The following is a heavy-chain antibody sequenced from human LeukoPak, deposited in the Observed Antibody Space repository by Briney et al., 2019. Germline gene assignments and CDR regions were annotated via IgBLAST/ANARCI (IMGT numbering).Heavy chain of an antibody. Sequence: SETLSLTCAVYGGSFSGYYWSWIRQPPGKGLEWIGEINHSGSTNYNPSLKSRVTISVDTSKNQFSLKLSSVTAADTAVYYCARGRTYYYGSGSYSSGMDVWGRGTTVTVSS. D-gene: IGHD3-10*01. CDR1: GGSFSGYY. V-gene: IGHV4-34*01. J-gene: IGHJ6*02. CDR3: ARGRTYYYGSGSYSSGMDV. CDR2: INHSGST.